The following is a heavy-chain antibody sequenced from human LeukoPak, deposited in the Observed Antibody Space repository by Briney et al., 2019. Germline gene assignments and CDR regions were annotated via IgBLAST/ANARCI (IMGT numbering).Heavy chain of an antibody. CDR2: IYYSGST. D-gene: IGHD3-22*01. Sequence: SETLSLTCTVSGGSISSYYWSWIRQPPGKGLEWIGYIYYSGSTNYNPSLKSRVTISVDTSKNQFSLKLSSVTAADTAVYYCARDRYYYDSSAYYRYFDYWGQGTLVTVSS. CDR1: GGSISSYY. V-gene: IGHV4-59*01. J-gene: IGHJ4*02. CDR3: ARDRYYYDSSAYYRYFDY.